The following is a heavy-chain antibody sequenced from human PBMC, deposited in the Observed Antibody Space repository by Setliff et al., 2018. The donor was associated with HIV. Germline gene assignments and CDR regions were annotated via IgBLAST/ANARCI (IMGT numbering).Heavy chain of an antibody. V-gene: IGHV4-4*02. CDR2: IHYSGST. D-gene: IGHD2-21*02. J-gene: IGHJ3*02. CDR3: SRSGIGYGGDSNTFDI. Sequence: LSLTCVVSGVSISNSLWWTWVRQPPGKGLEWIASIHYSGSTYDSPSVRSRVAIFVDTSKNQFSLRLNSVTATDAAMYYCSRSGIGYGGDSNTFDIWGQGTLVTVSS. CDR1: GVSISNSLW.